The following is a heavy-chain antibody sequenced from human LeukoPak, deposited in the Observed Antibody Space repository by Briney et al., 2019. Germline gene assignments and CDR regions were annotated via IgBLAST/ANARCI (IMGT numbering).Heavy chain of an antibody. J-gene: IGHJ4*02. CDR1: GFTLTEYA. D-gene: IGHD2-2*01. Sequence: GGSLRLSCTSSGFTLTEYAMSWFLQAPGKGLEWIGFIRGKAYGATTQYAASVEGRFSISRDDSTSIGYLQMNSLKTEDTAVYYCTRDTRGGGSPAGPLWGQGTLVTVSS. V-gene: IGHV3-49*03. CDR3: TRDTRGGGSPAGPL. CDR2: IRGKAYGATT.